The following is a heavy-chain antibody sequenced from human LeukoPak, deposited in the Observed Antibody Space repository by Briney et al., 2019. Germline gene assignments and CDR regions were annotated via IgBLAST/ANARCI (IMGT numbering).Heavy chain of an antibody. D-gene: IGHD3-9*01. Sequence: ASVKVSCKASGYTFTSYYMHWVRQAPGQGLEWMGIINSSGGSTSYAQKFQGRVTMTRDTSTSTVYMELSSLRSEDTAVYYCARDPGRYFDPTIYYYYGMDVWGQGTTVTVSS. CDR2: INSSGGST. J-gene: IGHJ6*02. V-gene: IGHV1-46*01. CDR3: ARDPGRYFDPTIYYYYGMDV. CDR1: GYTFTSYY.